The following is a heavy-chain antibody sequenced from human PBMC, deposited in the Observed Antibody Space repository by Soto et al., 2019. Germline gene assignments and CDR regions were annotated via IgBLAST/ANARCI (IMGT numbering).Heavy chain of an antibody. V-gene: IGHV4-39*01. CDR1: GGSISSSSYY. J-gene: IGHJ5*02. CDR3: ARHAGSGWPKAGWFDP. CDR2: IYYSRST. D-gene: IGHD6-19*01. Sequence: SETLSLTCTVSGGSISSSSYYWGWIRQPPGKGLEWIGSIYYSRSTYYNPSIKSRVTISVDTSKNQFSLKLSSVTAADTAVYYCARHAGSGWPKAGWFDPWGQGTLVTVSS.